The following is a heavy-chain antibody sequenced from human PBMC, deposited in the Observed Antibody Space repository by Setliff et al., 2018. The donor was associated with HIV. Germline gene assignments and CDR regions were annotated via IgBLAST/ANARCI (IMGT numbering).Heavy chain of an antibody. CDR1: DDSISSNY. V-gene: IGHV4-4*07. J-gene: IGHJ4*02. D-gene: IGHD2-2*01. Sequence: PSETLSLTCTVSDDSISSNYWSWIRQSAGKGLEWVGRIYPGGRTNYNPSLKGRVTMSVDTSKNQFSLNLSSVTAADTAVYYCARDRMPMASWVPDKWGQGTLVTVS. CDR2: IYPGGRT. CDR3: ARDRMPMASWVPDK.